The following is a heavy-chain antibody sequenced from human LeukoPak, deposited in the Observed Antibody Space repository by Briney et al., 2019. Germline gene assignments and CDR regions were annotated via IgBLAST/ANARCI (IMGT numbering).Heavy chain of an antibody. CDR1: GFTFSSYG. Sequence: PGGSLRLSCAASGFTFSSYGMSWVRQAPGKGLEWVSAISGSGGSTYYADSVKGRFTISRDNSKNTLCLQMNSLRAEDTAVYYCAKSWYGYNLPPSDAFDIWGQGTMVTVSS. V-gene: IGHV3-23*01. J-gene: IGHJ3*02. CDR2: ISGSGGST. CDR3: AKSWYGYNLPPSDAFDI. D-gene: IGHD5-24*01.